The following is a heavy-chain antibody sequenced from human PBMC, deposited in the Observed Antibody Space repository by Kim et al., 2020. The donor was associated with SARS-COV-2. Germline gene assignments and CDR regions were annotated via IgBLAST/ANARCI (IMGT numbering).Heavy chain of an antibody. V-gene: IGHV4-59*01. J-gene: IGHJ6*02. CDR2: IYYSGST. CDR1: GGSISSYY. CDR3: ARDRAPSDPSYYYYGMDV. Sequence: SETLSLTCTVSGGSISSYYWSWIRQPPGKGLEWIGYIYYSGSTNYNPSLKSRVTISVDTSKNQFSLKLSSVTAADTAVYYCARDRAPSDPSYYYYGMDVWGQGTTVTVSS.